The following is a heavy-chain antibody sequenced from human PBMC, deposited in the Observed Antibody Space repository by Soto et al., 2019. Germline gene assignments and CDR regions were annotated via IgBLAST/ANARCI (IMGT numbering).Heavy chain of an antibody. CDR3: ARDFLRYYDSSGYNVDY. V-gene: IGHV3-33*01. J-gene: IGHJ4*02. CDR1: GFTFSSYG. CDR2: IWYDGSNK. Sequence: QVQLVESGGGVVQPGRSLRLSCAASGFTFSSYGMHWVRQAPGKGLEWVAVIWYDGSNKYYADSVKGRFTISRDNSKNTVYLQMNSLRAEDTAVYYCARDFLRYYDSSGYNVDYWGQGILVTVSS. D-gene: IGHD3-22*01.